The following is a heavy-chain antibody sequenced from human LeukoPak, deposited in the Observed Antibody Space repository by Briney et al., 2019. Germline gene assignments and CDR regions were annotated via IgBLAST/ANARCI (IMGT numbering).Heavy chain of an antibody. V-gene: IGHV4-59*01. J-gene: IGHJ4*02. CDR2: IYYSGST. CDR3: ARDNLADYFDY. D-gene: IGHD1-20*01. CDR1: GGSISTYY. Sequence: SETLSLTCTVSGGSISTYYWSWIRQPPGKGLEWVGYIYYSGSTNYNSSLKSRVTISIDTSKNQFSLRLSSVTAADTAVYYCARDNLADYFDYWGQGTLVTVSS.